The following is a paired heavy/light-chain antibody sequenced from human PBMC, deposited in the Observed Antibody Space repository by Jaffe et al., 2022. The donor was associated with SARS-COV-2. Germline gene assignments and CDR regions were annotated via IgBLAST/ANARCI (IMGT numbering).Light chain of an antibody. V-gene: IGLV1-40*01. CDR2: ANN. Sequence: QSVLTQPPSVSGAPGQRVTISCTGSSSNIGADYDVHWYQQFPGTAPKLLLYANNNRPSGVPDRFSGSKSGTSASLAITGLQAEDEADYYCQSYDSTLSGRVFGGGTRLTVL. CDR1: SSNIGADYD. CDR3: QSYDSTLSGRV. J-gene: IGLJ2*01.
Heavy chain of an antibody. V-gene: IGHV3-23*01. CDR1: GFTFSGFA. D-gene: IGHD3-9*01. Sequence: EVQVLESGGGLEQPGGSLRLSCVASGFTFSGFAMSWVRQAPGKGLEWVSTIIGGGGSTYYAASVKGRFTISRDNSKNTLYLQMNSLRAEDTAVYYCAKLRGLRYFDWSFDRWGQGTLVTVSS. CDR2: IIGGGGST. CDR3: AKLRGLRYFDWSFDR. J-gene: IGHJ4*02.